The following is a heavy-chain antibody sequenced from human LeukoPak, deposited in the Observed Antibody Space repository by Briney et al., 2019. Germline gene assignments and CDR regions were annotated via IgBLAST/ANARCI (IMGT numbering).Heavy chain of an antibody. V-gene: IGHV3-9*01. CDR1: GFTFYDYA. D-gene: IGHD6-13*01. CDR3: AKDPNYSSSWYLNY. Sequence: GGSLRLSCAASGFTFYDYAMHWVRHAPGKGLEWVSGISWNSGSIVYADSVKGRFTISRDNAKNSLYLQMNSLRAEDTALYYCAKDPNYSSSWYLNYWGQGTLVTVSS. J-gene: IGHJ4*02. CDR2: ISWNSGSI.